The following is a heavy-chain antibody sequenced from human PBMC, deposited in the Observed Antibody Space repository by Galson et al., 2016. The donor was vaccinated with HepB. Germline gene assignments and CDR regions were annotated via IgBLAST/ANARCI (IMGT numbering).Heavy chain of an antibody. V-gene: IGHV2-5*02. CDR3: ANRRTPHYLVSGGGNFDD. Sequence: PALVKPTQTLTLTCTLSGFSVSTSGVGVGWIRQPPGKALEWLALIYWDNDKRYRPSLKSRLTISRDTSKNQVVLRMTNMDPGDTATYFGANRRTPHYLVSGGGNFDDWGRGTLVVVSP. D-gene: IGHD3-10*01. CDR1: GFSVSTSGVG. CDR2: IYWDNDK. J-gene: IGHJ4*02.